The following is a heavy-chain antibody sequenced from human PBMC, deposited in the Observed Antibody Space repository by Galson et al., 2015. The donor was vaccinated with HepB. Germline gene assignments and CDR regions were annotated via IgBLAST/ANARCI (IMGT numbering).Heavy chain of an antibody. CDR1: GFTVSSNY. D-gene: IGHD3-10*01. CDR2: IYSGGST. Sequence: SLRLSCAASGFTVSSNYMSWVRQAPGKGLEWVSVIYSGGSTYYADSVKGRFTISRDNSKNTLYLQMNSLRAEDTAVYYCARYVWFGELSFDYWGQGTLVTVSS. J-gene: IGHJ4*02. CDR3: ARYVWFGELSFDY. V-gene: IGHV3-66*02.